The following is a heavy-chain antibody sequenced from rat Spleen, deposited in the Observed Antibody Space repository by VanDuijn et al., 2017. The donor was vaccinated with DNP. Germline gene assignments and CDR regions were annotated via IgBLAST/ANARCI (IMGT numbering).Heavy chain of an antibody. V-gene: IGHV5S11*01. Sequence: EVQLVESGGGLVQPGMSMKLSCAASGFTFSNYYMAWVRQAPTNGLEWVAAISPGGVNTYFRDSVKGRFTISRDDAKSTLYLQMDSLRSEETATYFCARTHFNNGNYEGYFDFWGPGTMVTVSS. D-gene: IGHD1-3*01. CDR3: ARTHFNNGNYEGYFDF. J-gene: IGHJ1*01. CDR1: GFTFSNYY. CDR2: ISPGGVNT.